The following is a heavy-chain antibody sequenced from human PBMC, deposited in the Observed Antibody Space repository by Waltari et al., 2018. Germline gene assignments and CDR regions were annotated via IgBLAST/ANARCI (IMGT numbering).Heavy chain of an antibody. Sequence: EVQLVESGGGLVQPGRSLRLSCAASGFTFDDYAMPWVRQAPGKGLEWVSGISWNSGSIGYADSVKGRFTISRDNAKNSLYLQMNSLRAEDTALYYCAKARYGCFDYWGQGTLVTVSS. J-gene: IGHJ4*02. V-gene: IGHV3-9*01. CDR3: AKARYGCFDY. D-gene: IGHD1-1*01. CDR1: GFTFDDYA. CDR2: ISWNSGSI.